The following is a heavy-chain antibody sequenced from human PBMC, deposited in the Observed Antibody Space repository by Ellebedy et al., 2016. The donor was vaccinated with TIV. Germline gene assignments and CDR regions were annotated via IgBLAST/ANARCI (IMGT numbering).Heavy chain of an antibody. CDR1: GFNFRNYG. CDR3: ATGVTVTTARVPYYFYGMDV. J-gene: IGHJ6*02. V-gene: IGHV3-30*03. D-gene: IGHD4-17*01. CDR2: TSNDGSKK. Sequence: GGSLRLSCAASGFNFRNYGIHWVRQAPGKGLEWVAITSNDGSKKYYADSVKGRFTISRDNSNNTLYLQMNSLRAEDTAVYYCATGVTVTTARVPYYFYGMDVWGLGTTVTVSS.